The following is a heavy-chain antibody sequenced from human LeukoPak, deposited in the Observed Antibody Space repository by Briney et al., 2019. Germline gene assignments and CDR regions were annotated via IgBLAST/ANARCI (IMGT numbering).Heavy chain of an antibody. CDR3: ARDPCHGALDY. V-gene: IGHV3-7*03. Sequence: GGSLRLSCAASGFTFSNYWMSWVRQAPGKGLEWVANIKQDGTEEYYVDSVRGRFSISKDNAKNSLYLQMNSLRAEDTAVYYCARDPCHGALDYWGQGALVTVSS. J-gene: IGHJ4*02. CDR2: IKQDGTEE. D-gene: IGHD2-2*01. CDR1: GFTFSNYW.